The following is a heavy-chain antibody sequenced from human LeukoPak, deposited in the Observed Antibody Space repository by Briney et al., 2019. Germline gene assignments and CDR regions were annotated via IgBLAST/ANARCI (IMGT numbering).Heavy chain of an antibody. D-gene: IGHD1-26*01. CDR1: GYSFIAYY. CDR3: ARDAVGATRYYYYYYMDV. CDR2: INPISGVT. Sequence: ASVEVSCKASGYSFIAYYMHWVRQAPGQGLEWMGWINPISGVTNYAQKFQGRVTMTVDTSINTAYMDLSSLRSEDTAVYYCARDAVGATRYYYYYYMDVWGKGTTVTVSS. J-gene: IGHJ6*03. V-gene: IGHV1-2*02.